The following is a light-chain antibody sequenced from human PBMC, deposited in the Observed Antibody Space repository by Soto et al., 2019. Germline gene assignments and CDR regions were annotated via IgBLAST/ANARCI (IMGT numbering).Light chain of an antibody. Sequence: QSALTQPASVSGSPGQSITISCTGTSSDVGGSNYVSWYQQHPGKAPKLMIYEVSNRPSGVSNRFAGCKSGNTASLPISGIQADDEADYYCSSYTSSSTLEIGGGTQLTVL. CDR2: EVS. CDR1: SSDVGGSNY. CDR3: SSYTSSSTLE. V-gene: IGLV2-14*01. J-gene: IGLJ7*01.